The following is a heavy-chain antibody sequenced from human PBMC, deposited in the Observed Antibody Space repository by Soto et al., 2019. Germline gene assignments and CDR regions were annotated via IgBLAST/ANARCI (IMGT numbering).Heavy chain of an antibody. Sequence: EVQLLESGGGLVQPGGSLRLSCAVSGFTFSSHAMSWVRQAPGKGLECVSSITGSGDSTYYADSVKGRFTISRAKSKSTLYLQMNSLRAEDTSVYYCAKELQYSGWLSAQTFDYWGQGTQVTVSS. CDR1: GFTFSSHA. V-gene: IGHV3-23*01. J-gene: IGHJ4*02. D-gene: IGHD6-19*01. CDR3: AKELQYSGWLSAQTFDY. CDR2: ITGSGDST.